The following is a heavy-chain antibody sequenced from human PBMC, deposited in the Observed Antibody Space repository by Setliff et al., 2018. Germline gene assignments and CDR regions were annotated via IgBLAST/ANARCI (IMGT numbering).Heavy chain of an antibody. V-gene: IGHV2-70*11. Sequence: TLSLTCTVYGGSFSGYYWSWIRQPPGKALEWLARIDWDDDKYYSTSLKTRLTISKDTSKNQVVLTMTNMDPVDTATYYCARSRLIDYYDSSGYLDYWGQGTLVTVSS. CDR3: ARSRLIDYYDSSGYLDY. D-gene: IGHD3-22*01. CDR1: GGSFSGYY. J-gene: IGHJ4*02. CDR2: IDWDDDK.